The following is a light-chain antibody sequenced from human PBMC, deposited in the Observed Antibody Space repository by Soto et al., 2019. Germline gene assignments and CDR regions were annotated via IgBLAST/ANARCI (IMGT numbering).Light chain of an antibody. V-gene: IGKV1-17*01. CDR3: QQRTDRPPWT. CDR1: QGIRND. Sequence: DIQMTQSPSSLSASVGDRVTITCRASQGIRNDLGWYQQKPGKAPKRLIYAASSLQSGVPSRFSGSGSGTDFTLSISSLEPEDFAVYYCQQRTDRPPWTFGQGTKVESK. J-gene: IGKJ1*01. CDR2: AAS.